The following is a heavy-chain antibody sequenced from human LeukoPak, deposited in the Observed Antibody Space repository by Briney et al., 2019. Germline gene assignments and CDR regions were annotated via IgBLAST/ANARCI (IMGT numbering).Heavy chain of an antibody. D-gene: IGHD6-13*01. CDR2: INHSGST. V-gene: IGHV4-34*01. J-gene: IGHJ5*02. CDR1: GGSFSGHF. Sequence: SETLSLTCAVYGGSFSGHFWSWIRQIPGKGLEWIGEINHSGSTNYNPSLKSRVTISVDTSKNQFSLKLSSVTAADTAVYYCARDLGIAAAFGWFDPWGQGTLVTVSS. CDR3: ARDLGIAAAFGWFDP.